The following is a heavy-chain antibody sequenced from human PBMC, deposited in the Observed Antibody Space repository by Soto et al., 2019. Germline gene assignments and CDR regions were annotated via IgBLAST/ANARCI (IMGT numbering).Heavy chain of an antibody. CDR3: ARDTGLAPTVWGY. CDR1: VDPSRGGGHY. J-gene: IGHJ4*03. D-gene: IGHD7-27*01. V-gene: IGHV4-31*03. CDR2: VYHSGST. Sequence: QVQLQKAAQGLVRPSQTLSPPCRVLVDPSRGGGHYWNGFRKFPGRGLEWFGKVYHSGSTPSNPSLRGRLTISIDTSKNQFSLRLISVTAADTALYYCARDTGLAPTVWGYWGHGTQVTVSS.